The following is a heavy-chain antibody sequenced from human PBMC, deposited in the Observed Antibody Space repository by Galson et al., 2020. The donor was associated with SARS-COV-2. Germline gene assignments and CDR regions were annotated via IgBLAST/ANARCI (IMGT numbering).Heavy chain of an antibody. Sequence: TGGSLRLSCAASGFTFSSYAMHWVRQAPGKGLEWVAVISYDGSNKYYADSVKGRFTISRDNSKNTLYLQMNSLRAEDTAVYYCFIEEALSSGWPGGGKGTLVTVSS. J-gene: IGHJ4*02. D-gene: IGHD6-19*01. V-gene: IGHV3-30-3*01. CDR1: GFTFSSYA. CDR3: FIEEALSSGWPG. CDR2: ISYDGSNK.